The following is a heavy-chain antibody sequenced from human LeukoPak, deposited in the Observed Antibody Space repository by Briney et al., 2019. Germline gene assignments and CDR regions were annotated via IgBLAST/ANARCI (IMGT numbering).Heavy chain of an antibody. CDR2: IIPILGIA. Sequence: GASVKVSCKASGGTFSSYAISWVRQAPGQGLEWMGRIIPILGIANYAQKFQGRVTITADKSTSTAYMELSSLRSEDTAVYYCATPASSNSGYYYYGMDVWGQGTTVTVSS. V-gene: IGHV1-69*04. D-gene: IGHD2-2*01. CDR1: GGTFSSYA. CDR3: ATPASSNSGYYYYGMDV. J-gene: IGHJ6*02.